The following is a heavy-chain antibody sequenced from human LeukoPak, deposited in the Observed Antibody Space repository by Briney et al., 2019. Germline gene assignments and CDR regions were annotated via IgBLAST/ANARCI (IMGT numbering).Heavy chain of an antibody. D-gene: IGHD2-15*01. CDR2: INPNSGGT. Sequence: GASVKVSCKASGYTFSGYYMHWVRQAPGQGLEWMGWINPNSGGTHYAPKFQDRVTMTRDTSISTAYMELSSPRFDDTAVYSCARGAVVAAAIINWFDPWGQGTLVTVSS. J-gene: IGHJ5*02. V-gene: IGHV1-2*02. CDR1: GYTFSGYY. CDR3: ARGAVVAAAIINWFDP.